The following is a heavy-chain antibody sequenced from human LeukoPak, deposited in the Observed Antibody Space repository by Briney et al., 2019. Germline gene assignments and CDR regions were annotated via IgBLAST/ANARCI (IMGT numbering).Heavy chain of an antibody. D-gene: IGHD3-16*01. V-gene: IGHV1-18*01. CDR3: ARDPGERGYFDY. CDR1: GYTFTSYG. Sequence: ASVTVSCKASGYTFTSYGISWVRQAPGQGLEWMGWISAYNGNTNYAQKLQGRVTMTTGTSTSTAYMELRSLRSDDTAVYYCARDPGERGYFDYWGQGTLVTVSS. J-gene: IGHJ4*02. CDR2: ISAYNGNT.